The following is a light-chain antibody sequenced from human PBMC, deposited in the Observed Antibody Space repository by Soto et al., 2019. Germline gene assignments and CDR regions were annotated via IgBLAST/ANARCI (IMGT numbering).Light chain of an antibody. CDR1: SSDVGGYNY. Sequence: QSALTQPASVSGSPGQSITISCTGTSSDVGGYNYVSWYQQHPGKAPKLMIYDVRNRASGASNRFSGSKSGNTASLTISGLQAEDEADYYCTSYKSSSTLYVFGTGTKLTVL. J-gene: IGLJ1*01. CDR3: TSYKSSSTLYV. V-gene: IGLV2-14*01. CDR2: DVR.